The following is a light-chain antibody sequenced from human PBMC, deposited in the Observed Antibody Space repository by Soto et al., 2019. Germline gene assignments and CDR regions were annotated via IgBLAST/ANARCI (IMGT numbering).Light chain of an antibody. CDR2: LGS. CDR3: MQAVQSPHT. CDR1: QRLLHSNGFNY. Sequence: DVVMTQSPLSLPVTPGEPASISCNSSQRLLHSNGFNYLDWYLQRPVQSPQLLIYLGSNRASGVPGRFSGSGSGTDFTLKISRVEADDLGVYYCMQAVQSPHTFGRGAKREI. J-gene: IGKJ2*01. V-gene: IGKV2-28*01.